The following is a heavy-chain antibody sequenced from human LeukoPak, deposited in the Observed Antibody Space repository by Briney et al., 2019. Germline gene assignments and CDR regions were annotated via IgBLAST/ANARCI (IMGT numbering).Heavy chain of an antibody. CDR1: GGSFSGYY. D-gene: IGHD3-10*01. J-gene: IGHJ4*02. CDR2: IQYSGSA. V-gene: IGHV4-34*01. CDR3: ARGQWFRAF. Sequence: SETLSLTCAVYGGSFSGYYWTWIRQPPGKGLEWIGEIQYSGSATYNPSLKSRVTISVDTSKNQFSLKMNSVTAADTAVYYCARGQWFRAFWSRGTPVTVSS.